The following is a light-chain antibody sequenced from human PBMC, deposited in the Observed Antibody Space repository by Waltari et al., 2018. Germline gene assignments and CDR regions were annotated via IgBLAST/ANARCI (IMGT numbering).Light chain of an antibody. CDR1: TPNIGSNT. Sequence: QSVLTQPPSASGTPGQRVTISCSGSTPNIGSNTVNWYQQVPGTAPKLLIYTNNQRPSGVPDRFSGSKSGTSASLAISGLQSEDEADYYCAAWDDSLKGYVFGPGTKVTVL. CDR2: TNN. J-gene: IGLJ1*01. CDR3: AAWDDSLKGYV. V-gene: IGLV1-44*01.